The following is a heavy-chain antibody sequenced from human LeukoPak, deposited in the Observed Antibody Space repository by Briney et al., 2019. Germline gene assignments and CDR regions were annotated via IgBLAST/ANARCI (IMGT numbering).Heavy chain of an antibody. CDR2: VYYSGST. J-gene: IGHJ5*02. CDR1: GGSISSYY. CDR3: ARGDSSGYYYWFDP. Sequence: SETLSLTCTVSGGSISSYYWSWIRQPPGKGLEWIGYVYYSGSTYYNPSLKSRISISVDTSKNQFSLKLSSVTAADTAVYYCARGDSSGYYYWFDPWGQGTLVTVSS. D-gene: IGHD3-22*01. V-gene: IGHV4-59*08.